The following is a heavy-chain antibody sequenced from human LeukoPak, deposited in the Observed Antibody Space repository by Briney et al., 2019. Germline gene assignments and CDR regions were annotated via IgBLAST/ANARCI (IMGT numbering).Heavy chain of an antibody. V-gene: IGHV3-23*01. J-gene: IGHJ3*02. CDR3: ARDHYDFWSGYYSPDSSEDAFDI. D-gene: IGHD3-3*01. Sequence: PGGSLRLSCAASGFTFSSNVMTWVRQAPGKGLEWVSGISGSGGSTYYADSVKGRFTISRDNAKNSLYLQMNSLRAEDTAVYYCARDHYDFWSGYYSPDSSEDAFDIWGQGTMVTVSS. CDR1: GFTFSSNV. CDR2: ISGSGGST.